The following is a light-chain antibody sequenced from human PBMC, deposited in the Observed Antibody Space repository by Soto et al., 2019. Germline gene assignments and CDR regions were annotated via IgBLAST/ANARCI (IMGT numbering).Light chain of an antibody. CDR3: QQYYSAPWT. CDR2: WAS. CDR1: QSILYNSNNKNC. J-gene: IGKJ1*01. Sequence: DIVMTQSPDSLAVSLGERATINCKSSQSILYNSNNKNCLAWYQQKPGQPPKLLIYWASTRESGVPDRFSGSGSGTGFTLTLSSLQAEDVAVYYCQQYYSAPWTFGQGTKVEIK. V-gene: IGKV4-1*01.